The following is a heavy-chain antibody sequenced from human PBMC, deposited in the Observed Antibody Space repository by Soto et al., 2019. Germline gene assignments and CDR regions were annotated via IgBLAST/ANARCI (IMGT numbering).Heavy chain of an antibody. J-gene: IGHJ4*02. CDR1: GGSISSGDYY. Sequence: SETLSLTCTVSGGSISSGDYYWSWIRQPPGKGLEWIGYIYYSGSTYYNPSLKSRVTISVDTSKNQFSLKLSSVTAADTALYYCARGGGDWFDLTHFYYCGQGTLVTVSS. V-gene: IGHV4-30-4*01. CDR2: IYYSGST. D-gene: IGHD2-21*01. CDR3: ARGGGDWFDLTHFYY.